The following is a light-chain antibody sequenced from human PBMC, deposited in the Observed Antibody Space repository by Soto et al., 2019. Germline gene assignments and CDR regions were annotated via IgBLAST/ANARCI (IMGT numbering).Light chain of an antibody. CDR2: GAS. CDR3: QQRSNWPKT. Sequence: EIVLTQSPGTLSLSPGERATLSCRASQSVSSNLAWYQQKPGQAPRLLIYGASTRATGIPARFSGSGSGTEFTLTINSLQSEDFAVYYCQQRSNWPKTFGQGTKVDIK. V-gene: IGKV3-15*01. J-gene: IGKJ1*01. CDR1: QSVSSN.